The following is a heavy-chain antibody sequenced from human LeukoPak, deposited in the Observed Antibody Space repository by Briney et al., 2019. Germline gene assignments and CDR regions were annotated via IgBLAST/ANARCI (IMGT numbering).Heavy chain of an antibody. J-gene: IGHJ4*02. D-gene: IGHD6-19*01. CDR3: VKAGIGVVGYFDY. CDR1: GFTFNSYA. CDR2: IRGSGGGT. Sequence: QPGGSLRLSCAASGFTFNSYAMSWVRQAPGKGLEWVSAIRGSGGGTYYADSVKGRFTISRDNSKNTLYLQMNGLRDEDTPLYYCVKAGIGVVGYFDYWGQGTLVTVSS. V-gene: IGHV3-23*01.